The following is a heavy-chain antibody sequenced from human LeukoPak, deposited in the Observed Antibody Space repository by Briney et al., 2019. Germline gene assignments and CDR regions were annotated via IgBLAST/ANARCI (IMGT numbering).Heavy chain of an antibody. V-gene: IGHV3-23*01. D-gene: IGHD3-10*01. CDR3: AKPTRQYGSGSYYDY. J-gene: IGHJ4*02. Sequence: PGGSLRLSCAASGFTFSSYAMSWVRQAPGKGLEWVSAISGSGGSTYYADSVKGRFTISRDNSKNTLYLQMNSLRAEDTAVYYCAKPTRQYGSGSYYDYWGQGTLITVSS. CDR1: GFTFSSYA. CDR2: ISGSGGST.